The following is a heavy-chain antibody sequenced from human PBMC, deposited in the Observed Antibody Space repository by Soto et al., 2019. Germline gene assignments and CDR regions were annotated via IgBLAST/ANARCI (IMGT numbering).Heavy chain of an antibody. CDR3: GSDSERYCSNPICRKGYYYGMDV. D-gene: IGHD2-2*01. Sequence: PSETLSLTCTVSGGSISDYYWTWIRQPAGKGLEWIGRICTSGCTTYNPSLKSRVTMSVDTSKNQFSLKLSSMTAADTAVYYFGSDSERYCSNPICRKGYYYGMDVWGHGTTVTVSS. J-gene: IGHJ6*02. CDR1: GGSISDYY. CDR2: ICTSGCT. V-gene: IGHV4-4*07.